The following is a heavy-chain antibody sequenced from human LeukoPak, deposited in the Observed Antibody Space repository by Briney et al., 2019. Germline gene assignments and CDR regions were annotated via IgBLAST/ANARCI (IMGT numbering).Heavy chain of an antibody. J-gene: IGHJ3*02. CDR3: ATERVLSDYESVFDI. Sequence: GGSLRLSCVASGLSFSSVWMSWVRQAPGKGLEWVANIKEDGSEKYYVDSVKGRFTISRDNVKNSLYLQMNSLRAEDTAMYYCATERVLSDYESVFDIWGQGTKVTVSS. CDR1: GLSFSSVW. V-gene: IGHV3-7*01. D-gene: IGHD3-3*01. CDR2: IKEDGSEK.